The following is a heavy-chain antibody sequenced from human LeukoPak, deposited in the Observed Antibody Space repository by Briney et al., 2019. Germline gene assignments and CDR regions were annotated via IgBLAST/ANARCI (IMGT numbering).Heavy chain of an antibody. CDR2: INAGNGNT. J-gene: IGHJ6*04. Sequence: ASVKVSCKASGYTFTSYAMHWVRQAPGQRLEWMGWINAGNGNTKYPQKFQGRVTITRDTSASTAYMELSSLRSEDTAVYYCARGGRYCSSTSCYYYYGMDVWGKGTTVTVSS. CDR3: ARGGRYCSSTSCYYYYGMDV. D-gene: IGHD2-2*01. CDR1: GYTFTSYA. V-gene: IGHV1-3*01.